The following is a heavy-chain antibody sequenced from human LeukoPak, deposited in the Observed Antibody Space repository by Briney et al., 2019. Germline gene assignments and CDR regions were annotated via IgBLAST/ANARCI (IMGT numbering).Heavy chain of an antibody. CDR2: IKQDGNKK. Sequence: PGGSLRLSCAASGFTFSSHWMNWVRQAPGKGLEWVANIKQDGNKKYYVDSVKGRFTISRDNAKNSLYLQMNSLRAEDTAVYYCARSGSSYYANFQRWGQGTLVTVSS. J-gene: IGHJ1*01. V-gene: IGHV3-7*01. CDR1: GFTFSSHW. CDR3: ARSGSSYYANFQR. D-gene: IGHD2-2*01.